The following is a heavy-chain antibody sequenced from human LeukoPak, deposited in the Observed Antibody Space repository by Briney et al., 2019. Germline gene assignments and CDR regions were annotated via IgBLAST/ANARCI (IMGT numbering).Heavy chain of an antibody. CDR1: GFTFSSYS. V-gene: IGHV3-7*01. Sequence: GGSLRLSCAASGFTFSSYSMNWVRKAPGKGLEWVANIKQDGSEKYYVDSVKGRFTISRDNAKNSLYLQMNSLRAEDTAVDYCARDAYYGSGPEARYYYYYMDVWGKGTTVTISS. CDR3: ARDAYYGSGPEARYYYYYMDV. CDR2: IKQDGSEK. J-gene: IGHJ6*03. D-gene: IGHD3-10*01.